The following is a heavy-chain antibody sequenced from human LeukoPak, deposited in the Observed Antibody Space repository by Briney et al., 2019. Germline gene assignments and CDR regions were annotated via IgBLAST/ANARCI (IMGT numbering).Heavy chain of an antibody. V-gene: IGHV3-23*01. CDR3: ARAHDYGDYIPKYYLDY. CDR1: GFTFSSYV. D-gene: IGHD4-17*01. Sequence: GGSLRLSCVASGFTFSSYVMSWVRQAPGKGLEWVSIISDSGGGTNYADSVKGRFIVSRDNSKNTLYLQMNGLRAEDTAVYYCARAHDYGDYIPKYYLDYWGQGTLLTVSS. CDR2: ISDSGGGT. J-gene: IGHJ4*02.